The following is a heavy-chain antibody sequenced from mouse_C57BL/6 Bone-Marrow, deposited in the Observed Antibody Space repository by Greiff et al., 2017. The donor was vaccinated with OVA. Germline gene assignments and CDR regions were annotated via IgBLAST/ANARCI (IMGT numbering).Heavy chain of an antibody. CDR3: AREGGMYYGNRHFGY. Sequence: QVQLQQSGAELVRPGASVKLSCKASGYTFTSYGISWVKQRTGQGLEWIGEIYPRSGNTYYNEKFKGKATLTADKSSSTAYMELRSLTSEDSAVYFCAREGGMYYGNRHFGYGGRGTTLTVSS. V-gene: IGHV1-81*01. CDR1: GYTFTSYG. CDR2: IYPRSGNT. D-gene: IGHD2-1*01. J-gene: IGHJ2*01.